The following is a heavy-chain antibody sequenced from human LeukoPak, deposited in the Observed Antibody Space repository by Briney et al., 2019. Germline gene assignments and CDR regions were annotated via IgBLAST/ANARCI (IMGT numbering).Heavy chain of an antibody. CDR1: GGSISSSSYY. CDR3: AREKVEMVTIFYYYGMDV. Sequence: SETLSLTCTVSGGSISSSSYYWGWLRQPPGKGLEWIGCIYYSGSTYYNPSLKRRVIISVNTSKNQYFLKLSSVTAADTAVYFCAREKVEMVTIFYYYGMDVWGQGTTVTVSS. D-gene: IGHD5-24*01. J-gene: IGHJ6*02. CDR2: IYYSGST. V-gene: IGHV4-39*07.